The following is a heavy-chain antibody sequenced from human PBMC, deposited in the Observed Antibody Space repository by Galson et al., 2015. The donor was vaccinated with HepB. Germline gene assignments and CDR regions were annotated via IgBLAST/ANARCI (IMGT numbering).Heavy chain of an antibody. V-gene: IGHV3-21*01. CDR2: ISSSSSYI. CDR3: ARAWEITMVRGVTPLGY. J-gene: IGHJ4*02. CDR1: GFTFSSYS. Sequence: SLRLSCAASGFTFSSYSMNWVRQAPGKGLEWVSSISSSSSYIYYADSVKGRFTISRDNAKNSLYLQMNSLRAEDTAVYYCARAWEITMVRGVTPLGYWGQGTLVTVSS. D-gene: IGHD3-10*01.